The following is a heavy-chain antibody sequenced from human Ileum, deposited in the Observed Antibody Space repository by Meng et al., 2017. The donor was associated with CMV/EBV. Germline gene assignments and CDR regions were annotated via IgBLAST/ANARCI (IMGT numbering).Heavy chain of an antibody. Sequence: GGSLRLSCTASGFTFSPFWMSWVRQAPGKGLEWVANINQDGSIENYVESVKGRFTISRDNARNSVSLQMNSLRADETAVYYCATSSSAHGNDWGQGTLVTVSS. CDR1: GFTFSPFW. J-gene: IGHJ4*02. CDR3: ATSSSAHGND. CDR2: INQDGSIE. V-gene: IGHV3-7*01. D-gene: IGHD1-26*01.